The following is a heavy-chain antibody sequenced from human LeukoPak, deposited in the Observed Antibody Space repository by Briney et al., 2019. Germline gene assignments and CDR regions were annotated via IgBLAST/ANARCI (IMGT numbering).Heavy chain of an antibody. CDR3: AREVRYNWNDDWFDP. D-gene: IGHD1-1*01. J-gene: IGHJ5*02. CDR1: GYTFTSYG. Sequence: ASVKVSCTASGYTFTSYGISWVRQAPGQGLEWMGWISAYNGNTNYAQKLQGRVTMTTDTSTSTAYMELRSLRSDDTAVYYCAREVRYNWNDDWFDPWGQGTLVTVSS. CDR2: ISAYNGNT. V-gene: IGHV1-18*01.